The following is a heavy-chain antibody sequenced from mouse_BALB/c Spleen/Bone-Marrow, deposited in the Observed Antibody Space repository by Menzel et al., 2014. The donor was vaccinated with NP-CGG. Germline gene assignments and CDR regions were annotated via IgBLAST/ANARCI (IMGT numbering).Heavy chain of an antibody. CDR1: GYSITSDYA. J-gene: IGHJ4*01. Sequence: EVKLLESGPGLVKPSQSLSLTCTVTGYSITSDYAWNWIRPFPGNKLEWMGYISYSGSTSYNPSLKSRISITRDTSKNQFFLQLNSVTTEDTATYYCALYGFYAMDYWGQGTSVTVSS. V-gene: IGHV3-2*02. CDR2: ISYSGST. D-gene: IGHD2-10*02. CDR3: ALYGFYAMDY.